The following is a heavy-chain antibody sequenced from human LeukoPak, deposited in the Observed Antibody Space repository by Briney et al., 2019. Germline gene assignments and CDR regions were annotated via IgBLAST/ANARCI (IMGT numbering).Heavy chain of an antibody. CDR3: AKWGPHCVGDNCPALDS. CDR2: INQDGSKK. J-gene: IGHJ4*02. Sequence: PGGSLRLSCVASRFTFSNYWMSWVRQAPGKGLEWVANINQDGSKKPYADSMKGRFTISRDNAKESLYLQLNSLRADDTAVYYCAKWGPHCVGDNCPALDSWGQGTLVTVSS. CDR1: RFTFSNYW. V-gene: IGHV3-7*01. D-gene: IGHD2-21*02.